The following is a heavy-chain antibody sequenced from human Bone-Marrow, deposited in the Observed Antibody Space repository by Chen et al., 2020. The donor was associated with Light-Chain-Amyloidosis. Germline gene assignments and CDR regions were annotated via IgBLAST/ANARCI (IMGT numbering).Heavy chain of an antibody. J-gene: IGHJ4*02. CDR2: IYPDDSDA. CDR3: ARRGDGYNFDY. D-gene: IGHD5-12*01. Sequence: EVQLEQSGPEVKKPGASLKISCKGPGYAFPNYWIGWVRQMPGKGLEWMGVIYPDDSDARYSPSFEGQVTISADKSITTAYLQWRSLKASDTAMYYCARRGDGYNFDYWGQGTLVTVSS. V-gene: IGHV5-51*01. CDR1: GYAFPNYW.